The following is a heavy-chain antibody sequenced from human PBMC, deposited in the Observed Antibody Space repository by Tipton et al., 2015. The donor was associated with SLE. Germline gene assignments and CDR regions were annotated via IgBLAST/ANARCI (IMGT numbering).Heavy chain of an antibody. CDR2: IIPIFGTA. CDR1: GGTFSSYA. V-gene: IGHV1-69*05. J-gene: IGHJ3*02. CDR3: ASCCGGYCSSTRSGAFDI. D-gene: IGHD2-2*03. Sequence: QSGPEVKKHGSSVKVSCKASGGTFSSYAISWVRQAPGQGLEWMGGIIPIFGTANYAQKFQGRVTITTDESTSTAYMELSSLRSEYTAVYYCASCCGGYCSSTRSGAFDIWGQVTMLTVSS.